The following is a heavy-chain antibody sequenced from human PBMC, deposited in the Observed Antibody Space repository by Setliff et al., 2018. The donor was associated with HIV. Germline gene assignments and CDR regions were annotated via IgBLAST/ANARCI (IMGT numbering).Heavy chain of an antibody. Sequence: SETLSLTCTVSGGSISSGSYYWNWIRQPAGKGLEWIGRIYTSGTTYYNPSLKSRVTISVDTSKNQFSLKLSSVTAADTAVYYCARHDSGGYYSLDYWGQGTLVTVSS. J-gene: IGHJ4*02. V-gene: IGHV4-61*02. CDR2: IYTSGTT. CDR3: ARHDSGGYYSLDY. CDR1: GGSISSGSYY. D-gene: IGHD3-22*01.